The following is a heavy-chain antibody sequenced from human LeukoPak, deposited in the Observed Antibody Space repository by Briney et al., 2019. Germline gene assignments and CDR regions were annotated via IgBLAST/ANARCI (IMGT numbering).Heavy chain of an antibody. V-gene: IGHV4-30-4*01. CDR2: IYYSGST. J-gene: IGHJ5*02. CDR1: GGSISSGDYY. Sequence: SETLSLTCTVSGGSISSGDYYWSWIRQPPGKGLEWIGYIYYSGSTYYNPSLKSRVTISVDTSKNQFSLKLSSVTAADTAVYYCARNHYDFWSGYSNWFDPWGQGTLVTVSS. D-gene: IGHD3-3*01. CDR3: ARNHYDFWSGYSNWFDP.